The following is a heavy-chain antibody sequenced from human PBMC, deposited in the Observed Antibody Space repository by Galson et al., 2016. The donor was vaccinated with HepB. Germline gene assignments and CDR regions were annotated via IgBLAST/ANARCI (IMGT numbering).Heavy chain of an antibody. CDR1: GFTFSSYA. J-gene: IGHJ4*02. Sequence: SLRLSCAASGFTFSSYAMSWVRQAPGKGLEWVSAISGSGGSTYYADSVKGRFTISRDNSKNTLYLQMNSLRAEDTAVYYCAKARSTYSSGWLVFDYWGQGTLVTVSS. CDR3: AKARSTYSSGWLVFDY. V-gene: IGHV3-23*01. D-gene: IGHD6-19*01. CDR2: ISGSGGST.